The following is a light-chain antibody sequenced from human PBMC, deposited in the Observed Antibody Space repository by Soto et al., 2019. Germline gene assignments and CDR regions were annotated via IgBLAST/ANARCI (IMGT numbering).Light chain of an antibody. CDR3: QSYDKRLTAYG. V-gene: IGLV1-40*01. CDR1: SSSIGAGYE. J-gene: IGLJ1*01. Sequence: QSLLTQPPSVSGAPGQRVTISCSGTSSSIGAGYEVHWYHQLPGTAPKLVVSGNGNRPSGVPDRLSASKSGTSASLAITGFQAEDEGHYYCQSYDKRLTAYGVGHGTKVTVL. CDR2: GNG.